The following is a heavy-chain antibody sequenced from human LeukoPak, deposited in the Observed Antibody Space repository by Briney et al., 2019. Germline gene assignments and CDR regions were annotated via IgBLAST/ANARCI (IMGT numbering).Heavy chain of an antibody. D-gene: IGHD2/OR15-2a*01. CDR1: GYTFTAYY. CDR2: INPKSGGT. CDR3: ARLNIGQYYLPQGFDP. V-gene: IGHV1-2*02. Sequence: GASVKVSCKASGYTFTAYYIHWVRQAPGQGLEWPGWINPKSGGTNYSQKFQGRVTMTRATSISTAYMEMSSLKSDDTAVYYCARLNIGQYYLPQGFDPWGQGTLVTVSS. J-gene: IGHJ5*02.